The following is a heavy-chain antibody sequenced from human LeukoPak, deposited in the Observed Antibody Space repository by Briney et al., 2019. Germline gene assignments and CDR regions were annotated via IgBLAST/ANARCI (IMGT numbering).Heavy chain of an antibody. CDR1: GGSISSGGYY. J-gene: IGHJ4*02. CDR3: ARGKRSGYYFDY. Sequence: KPSETLSLTCTVSGGSISSGGYYWSWIRQHPGKGLEWIGYIYYSGSTYYNPSLKSRVTISVDTSKNQFSLKLSSVTAADTAVYYCARGKRSGYYFDYWGQGTPVTVSS. V-gene: IGHV4-31*03. D-gene: IGHD3-22*01. CDR2: IYYSGST.